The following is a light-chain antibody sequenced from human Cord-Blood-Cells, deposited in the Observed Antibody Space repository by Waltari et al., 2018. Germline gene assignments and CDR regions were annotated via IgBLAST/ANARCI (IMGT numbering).Light chain of an antibody. J-gene: IGKJ2*01. CDR3: QQSYSTLMYT. CDR2: AAS. Sequence: DIQMTQSPSSLSASVGDRVTITCRARQSISSYLHRYQQKPGKAPKLRIYAASSLQSGVPARFSGSGSGTDFTLTISSLQPEDFATYYCQQSYSTLMYTFGQGTKLEIK. CDR1: QSISSY. V-gene: IGKV1-39*01.